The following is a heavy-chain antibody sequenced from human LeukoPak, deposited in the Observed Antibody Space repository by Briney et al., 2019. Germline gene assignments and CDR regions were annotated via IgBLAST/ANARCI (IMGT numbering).Heavy chain of an antibody. J-gene: IGHJ4*02. CDR3: ARLFSGSYWSLGHYFDY. Sequence: GESLRLSCAASGFTFDNYWMSWVRQAPGKGLEWLANIKQEGSEKYYVDSVKGRFTISRDNAKNSLYLQMNSLRAEDTAVYYCARLFSGSYWSLGHYFDYWGQGTLVTVSS. V-gene: IGHV3-7*01. D-gene: IGHD1-26*01. CDR1: GFTFDNYW. CDR2: IKQEGSEK.